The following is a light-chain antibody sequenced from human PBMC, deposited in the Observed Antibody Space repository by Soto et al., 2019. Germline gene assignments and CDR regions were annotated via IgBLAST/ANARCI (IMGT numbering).Light chain of an antibody. Sequence: EIVMTQSPATLSVSPGERATLSCRASQSVSSSLAWYQQKPGQAPRLLIYGASTRATGIPARFSGSGSGTEVTLTISSLQSEDFAVYYCQQYNTWWTFGQGTKVEIK. CDR3: QQYNTWWT. CDR1: QSVSSS. CDR2: GAS. J-gene: IGKJ1*01. V-gene: IGKV3-15*01.